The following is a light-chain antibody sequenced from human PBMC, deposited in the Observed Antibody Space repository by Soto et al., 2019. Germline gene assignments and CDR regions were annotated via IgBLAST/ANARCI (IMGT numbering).Light chain of an antibody. V-gene: IGLV1-47*02. CDR3: AAWDDSLSVL. CDR1: SSNIGSNY. CDR2: SNN. Sequence: QSVLTQPPSASGTPEQRVTISCSGSSSNIGSNYVYWYQQLPGTAPKLLIYSNNQRPSGVPDRFSGSKSGTSASLAFSGLRSEDEADYYCAAWDDSLSVLFGGGTKLTVL. J-gene: IGLJ2*01.